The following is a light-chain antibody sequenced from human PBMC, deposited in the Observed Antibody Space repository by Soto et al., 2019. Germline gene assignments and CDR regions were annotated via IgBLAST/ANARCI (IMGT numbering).Light chain of an antibody. CDR3: SSYTRGSSTRVV. V-gene: IGLV2-14*01. J-gene: IGLJ2*01. CDR1: RSDVGGYNY. Sequence: QSALTQPASVSGSPGQSVTISCTGTRSDVGGYNYVSWYQQHPGKAPKLMIYDVSNRPSGISNRFSGSKSGNTASLTISGLQTEDEADYYCSSYTRGSSTRVVFGGGTKLTVL. CDR2: DVS.